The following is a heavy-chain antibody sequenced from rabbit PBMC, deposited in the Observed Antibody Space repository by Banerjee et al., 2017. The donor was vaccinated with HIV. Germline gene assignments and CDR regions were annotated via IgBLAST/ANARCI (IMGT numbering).Heavy chain of an antibody. J-gene: IGHJ6*01. CDR3: ARDSDGFDDFGDWFYFYGMDL. D-gene: IGHD2-1*01. V-gene: IGHV1S40*01. CDR1: GFSFSSSYY. CDR2: IYGGSVGTT. Sequence: QSLEESRGDLVKPGASLTLTCTASGFSFSSSYYMCWVRQAPGKGLEWIACIYGGSVGTTYYATWTKGRFTISKTSSTTVTLQMTSLTAADTATYFCARDSDGFDDFGDWFYFYGMDLWGPGTLVTVS.